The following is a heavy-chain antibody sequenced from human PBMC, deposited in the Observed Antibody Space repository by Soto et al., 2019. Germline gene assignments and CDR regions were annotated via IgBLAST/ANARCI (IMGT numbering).Heavy chain of an antibody. Sequence: PGESLKISCKGSGYSFTSYWIGWVRQMPGKGLEWMGIIYPGDSDTRYSPSFQGHVTISADKSISTAYLQWSSLKASDTAMYYCARSFNCCGGSCYFGGASYYGMDVWGQGTTVTVSS. V-gene: IGHV5-51*01. CDR1: GYSFTSYW. J-gene: IGHJ6*02. CDR3: ARSFNCCGGSCYFGGASYYGMDV. CDR2: IYPGDSDT. D-gene: IGHD2-15*01.